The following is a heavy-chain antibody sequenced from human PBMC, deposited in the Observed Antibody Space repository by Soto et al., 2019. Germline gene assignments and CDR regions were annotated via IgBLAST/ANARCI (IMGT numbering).Heavy chain of an antibody. V-gene: IGHV1-8*01. CDR3: AIPWAEVETTHHVFDV. CDR1: GYTFTGYD. CDR2: MNLKSGNT. Sequence: ASVKVSFKASGYTFTGYDLNWLRQAAGQGLEWMGWMNLKSGNTGYAQNFQGRVTMTRNTSMSTAYMELSSLRSEDTAVYYCAIPWAEVETTHHVFDVWGQGTMVTVS. D-gene: IGHD1-7*01. J-gene: IGHJ3*01.